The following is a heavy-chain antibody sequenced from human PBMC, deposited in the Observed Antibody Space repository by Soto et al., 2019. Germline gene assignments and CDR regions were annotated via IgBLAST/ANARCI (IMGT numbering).Heavy chain of an antibody. Sequence: PSETLSLTCGVSGGSFNTFYWTWIRQPPGKGLEWIGYIYHSGSTYYNPSLKSRVTISVDRSKNQFSLKLSSVTAADTAVYYCARGYYTWNLNFDYRGQRALFTVSS. CDR2: IYHSGST. CDR1: GGSFNTFY. V-gene: IGHV4-34*01. D-gene: IGHD1-7*01. CDR3: ARGYYTWNLNFDY. J-gene: IGHJ4*02.